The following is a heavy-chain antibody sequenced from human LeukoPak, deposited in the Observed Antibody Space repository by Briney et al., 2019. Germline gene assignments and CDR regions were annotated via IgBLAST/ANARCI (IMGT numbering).Heavy chain of an antibody. CDR3: ARDRVVPAAMGYYYYYYGMDV. Sequence: ASVKVSCKASGYTFTGYYMHWVGQAPGKGLEWMGWINPNSGGTNYAQKFQGRVTMTRDRSISTAYMELSRLRSDDTAVYYCARDRVVPAAMGYYYYYYGMDVWGQGTTVTVSS. D-gene: IGHD2-2*01. CDR2: INPNSGGT. CDR1: GYTFTGYY. J-gene: IGHJ6*02. V-gene: IGHV1-2*02.